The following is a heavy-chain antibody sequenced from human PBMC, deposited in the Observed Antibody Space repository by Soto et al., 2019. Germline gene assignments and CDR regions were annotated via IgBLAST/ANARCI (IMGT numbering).Heavy chain of an antibody. CDR2: IYWDDDK. CDR3: EQLHANSGYDWRYDA. Sequence: HTTLTPTPSLPVTCNYSGFSLTNTGVGVVWIRQPPRKALEWLGIIYWDDDKRYRPSLNNRLTMTKDTSKNQVVLTMTKVDTVDTATYYCEQLHANSGYDWRYDAWAQGTLVTVSS. D-gene: IGHD5-12*01. CDR1: GFSLTNTGVG. V-gene: IGHV2-5*02. J-gene: IGHJ5*02.